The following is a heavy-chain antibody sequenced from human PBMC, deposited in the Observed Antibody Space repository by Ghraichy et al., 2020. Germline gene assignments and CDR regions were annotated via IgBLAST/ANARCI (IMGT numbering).Heavy chain of an antibody. Sequence: GGSLRLSCKAAGFVFTTYWIAWMRQMPGKGLEWVGIIYPGDSDTKYSPSFRGHVTISTDNSITTAYLQWSSLEASDTAIYFCGRQWQPRDGLDVWGQGTTVTV. CDR2: IYPGDSDT. D-gene: IGHD5-24*01. CDR1: GFVFTTYW. V-gene: IGHV5-51*01. J-gene: IGHJ6*02. CDR3: GRQWQPRDGLDV.